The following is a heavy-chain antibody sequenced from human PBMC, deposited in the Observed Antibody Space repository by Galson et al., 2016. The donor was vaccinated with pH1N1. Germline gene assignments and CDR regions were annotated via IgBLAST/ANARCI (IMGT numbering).Heavy chain of an antibody. V-gene: IGHV3-23*01. D-gene: IGHD3-22*01. Sequence: SLRLSCAASGLAFSSYAMHWVRQAPGRGLEWVSGISASGASTHFADSVKGRFTISRDNSKNALYLEMNSLTGEDTAFYYCVKYDSSGYYYGRLANWGQGTLVTVSS. CDR3: VKYDSSGYYYGRLAN. J-gene: IGHJ4*02. CDR1: GLAFSSYA. CDR2: ISASGAST.